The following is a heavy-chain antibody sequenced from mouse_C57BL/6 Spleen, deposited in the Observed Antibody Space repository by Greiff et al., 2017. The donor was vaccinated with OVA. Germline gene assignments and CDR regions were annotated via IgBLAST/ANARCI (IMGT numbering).Heavy chain of an antibody. CDR2: LDPETGGT. J-gene: IGHJ4*01. CDR3: TRRGSSPSYAMDY. CDR1: GYTFTDYE. D-gene: IGHD1-1*01. V-gene: IGHV1-15*01. Sequence: QVQLQQSGAELVRPGASVTLSCKASGYTFTDYEMHWVKQTPVQGLEWIGALDPETGGTASNQKFKGQAILTADKSSSTAYMELRSLTSEDSAVYYCTRRGSSPSYAMDYWGQGTSVTVSS.